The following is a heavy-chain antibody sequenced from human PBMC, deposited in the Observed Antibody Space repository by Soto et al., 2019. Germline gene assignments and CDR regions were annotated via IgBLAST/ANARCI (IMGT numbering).Heavy chain of an antibody. CDR1: GFTFSNYG. D-gene: IGHD6-19*01. V-gene: IGHV3-30*18. J-gene: IGHJ4*02. CDR2: ISYDGSNE. Sequence: QVQLVESGGGVVQPGRSLRLSCVVSGFTFSNYGMHWVRQAPGKGLEWVAFISYDGSNEYYAGSVKGRFTISRDNSKTTLYLQMNSLSAEDTAVYYCAKDRGNLGWYDYWGQGTLVTVSS. CDR3: AKDRGNLGWYDY.